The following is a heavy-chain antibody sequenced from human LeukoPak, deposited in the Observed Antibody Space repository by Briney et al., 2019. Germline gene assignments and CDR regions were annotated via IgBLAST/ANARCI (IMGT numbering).Heavy chain of an antibody. V-gene: IGHV3-23*01. Sequence: GGSLRLSCAASGFTFSSYAMNWVRQAPGKGLERVSISGSGGDTYYADSVKGRFTISRDNSKNTLYLQMNSLRAEDTAVYYCAKARGATYGTYYFDYWGQGTLVTVSS. CDR2: ISGSGGDT. J-gene: IGHJ4*02. D-gene: IGHD4/OR15-4a*01. CDR3: AKARGATYGTYYFDY. CDR1: GFTFSSYA.